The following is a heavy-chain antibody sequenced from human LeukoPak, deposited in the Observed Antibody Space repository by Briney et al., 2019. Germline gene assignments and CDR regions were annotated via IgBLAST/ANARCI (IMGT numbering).Heavy chain of an antibody. CDR1: AFTFRSYW. V-gene: IGHV3-7*01. CDR3: ARGGFSSSWYISRDY. J-gene: IGHJ4*02. D-gene: IGHD6-13*01. CDR2: IKEDGSEK. Sequence: PGGSLRLSCAASAFTFRSYWMTWVRQPPGKGLEWVANIKEDGSEKYYVDSVKGRFNISRDNAKNSMYLQMNSLRVKDTAVYYCARGGFSSSWYISRDYWGQGTLVTVSS.